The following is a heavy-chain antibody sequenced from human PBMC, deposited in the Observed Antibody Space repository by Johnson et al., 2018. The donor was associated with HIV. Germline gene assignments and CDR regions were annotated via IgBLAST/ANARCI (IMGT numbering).Heavy chain of an antibody. Sequence: VQLLESGGGLVQPGGSLRLSCAASGFTFSSYAMSWVRQAPGKGLEWVSAISGSGGDTYYPGSVKGRFTISRDNSKNTLYLQMNSLRAEDTAVYYCARDNDSSGWYGAFGDAFDIWGQGTMVTVSS. J-gene: IGHJ3*02. CDR2: ISGSGGDT. CDR1: GFTFSSYA. CDR3: ARDNDSSGWYGAFGDAFDI. D-gene: IGHD6-19*01. V-gene: IGHV3-23*01.